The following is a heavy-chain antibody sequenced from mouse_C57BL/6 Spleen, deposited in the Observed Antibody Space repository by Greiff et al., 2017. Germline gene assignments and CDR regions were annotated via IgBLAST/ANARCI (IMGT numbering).Heavy chain of an antibody. D-gene: IGHD3-2*02. V-gene: IGHV1-74*01. CDR1: GYTFTSYW. Sequence: VQLQQSGADLVKPGASVKVSCKASGYTFTSYWMHWVEQGPGQGLEWIGRIHPSDSDTNYKQKFKGKATWTVDKYSSTAYMQLSRLTSEDSAVYYCAIDSSDYYAMDYWGQGTSVTVSS. CDR3: AIDSSDYYAMDY. CDR2: IHPSDSDT. J-gene: IGHJ4*01.